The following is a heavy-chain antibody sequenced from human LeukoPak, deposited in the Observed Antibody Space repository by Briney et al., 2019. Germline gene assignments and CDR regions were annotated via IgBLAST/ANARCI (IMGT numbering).Heavy chain of an antibody. CDR3: ARAPNVYYAFWSGPNWFDP. Sequence: GGSLRLSCAASGFTFSSYEMNWVRQAPGKGLEWVSYISSSGSTIYYADSVKGRFTISRDNAKNSLYLQMNSLRAEDTAVYYCARAPNVYYAFWSGPNWFDPWCQSTLVTVSS. J-gene: IGHJ5*02. V-gene: IGHV3-48*03. D-gene: IGHD3-3*01. CDR2: ISSSGSTI. CDR1: GFTFSSYE.